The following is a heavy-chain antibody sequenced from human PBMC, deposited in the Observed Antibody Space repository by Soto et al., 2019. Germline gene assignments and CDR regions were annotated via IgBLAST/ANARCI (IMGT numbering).Heavy chain of an antibody. Sequence: QVQLQESGPGLVKPSETLSLTCTVSGGSIDGYNCAWIRQPPGKALEWVGYVYYNGGSSYNPSLKSRVTLSMDTSKSQFSLQLRSVTAADPAVYYCSSQGSGNVHGLVDAWCRGTTVSGTS. V-gene: IGHV4-59*08. J-gene: IGHJ6*02. D-gene: IGHD1-26*01. CDR3: SSQGSGNVHGLVDA. CDR2: VYYNGGS. CDR1: GGSIDGYN.